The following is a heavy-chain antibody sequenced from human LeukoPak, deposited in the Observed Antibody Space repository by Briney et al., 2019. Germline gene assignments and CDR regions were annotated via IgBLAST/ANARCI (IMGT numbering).Heavy chain of an antibody. D-gene: IGHD1-26*01. CDR3: GRDRGATQMRYYYYGMDV. V-gene: IGHV3-30-3*01. CDR1: GFTFSSYA. CDR2: ISYDGNNK. J-gene: IGHJ6*02. Sequence: GRSLRLSCAASGFTFSSYAMHWVRQAPGRGLEWVALISYDGNNKYYADSVKGRSTISRDNSKNTLDLQMNSLRGEDTAVYYCGRDRGATQMRYYYYGMDVWGQGTTVTVSS.